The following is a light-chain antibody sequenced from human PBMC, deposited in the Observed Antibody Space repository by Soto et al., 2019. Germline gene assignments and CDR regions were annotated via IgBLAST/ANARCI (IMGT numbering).Light chain of an antibody. CDR2: DVS. CDR3: SSYISSSTYV. Sequence: QSVLTQLASVSGSPGQSITISCTGTSSDIGRYNYVSWYQQYPGKAPKFMIYDVSNRPSGVSNRFSGSKSGNTASLTISGLQAEDEADYYCSSYISSSTYVFGTGTKVTVL. V-gene: IGLV2-14*01. J-gene: IGLJ1*01. CDR1: SSDIGRYNY.